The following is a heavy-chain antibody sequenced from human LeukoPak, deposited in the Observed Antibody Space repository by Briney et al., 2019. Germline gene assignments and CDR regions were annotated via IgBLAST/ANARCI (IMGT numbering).Heavy chain of an antibody. CDR2: MSYDGSNK. D-gene: IGHD6-19*01. CDR1: GFTFSSYG. V-gene: IGHV3-30*18. J-gene: IGHJ4*02. Sequence: GGSLRLSCAASGFTFSSYGMHWVRQAPGKGLEWVAVMSYDGSNKYYADSVKGRFTISRDNSKNTLYLQMNSLRAEDTAVYYCAKPKYTVAGSNFFDYWGQGTLVTVSS. CDR3: AKPKYTVAGSNFFDY.